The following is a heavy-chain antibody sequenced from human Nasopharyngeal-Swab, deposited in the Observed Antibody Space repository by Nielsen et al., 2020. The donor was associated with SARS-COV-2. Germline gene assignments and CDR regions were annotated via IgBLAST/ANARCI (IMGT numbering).Heavy chain of an antibody. J-gene: IGHJ6*02. V-gene: IGHV6-1*01. Sequence: WSRQCPSRGLEWLGRTYYRSKWYNDYAVSVKSRITINPDTSKNQFSLQVSSVTPEDTAVYYCAREEGSGWSGRYYYYGMDVWGQGTTVTVSS. CDR2: TYYRSKWYN. D-gene: IGHD6-19*01. CDR3: AREEGSGWSGRYYYYGMDV.